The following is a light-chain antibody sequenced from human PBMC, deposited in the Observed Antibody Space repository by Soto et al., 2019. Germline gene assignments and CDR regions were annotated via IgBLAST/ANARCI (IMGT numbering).Light chain of an antibody. Sequence: EIVLTQSAGTLSLSPGEGATLSCRASQTISNTYLAWYQQKPGQAPRLLIYGASSRATGIPDRFSGSGSGTDFTLTINGLEPEDFAVYYCQSYGRTVFTFGPGTKVDIK. J-gene: IGKJ3*01. CDR3: QSYGRTVFT. V-gene: IGKV3-20*01. CDR2: GAS. CDR1: QTISNTY.